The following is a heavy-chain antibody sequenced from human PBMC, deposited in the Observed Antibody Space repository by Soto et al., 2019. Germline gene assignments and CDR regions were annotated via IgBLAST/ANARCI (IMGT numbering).Heavy chain of an antibody. V-gene: IGHV3-11*01. CDR1: GLSFSDYY. Sequence: QVELVESGGGLVKPGGSLRLSCAASGLSFSDYYMSWIRQAPGKGLEWIAYITSSSSTIYYADSVKGRFTISRNDAKNSRYLQLDSLRAEDTAVYYCATVCRSSNFNYWGQGTLVTVSS. CDR2: ITSSSSTI. CDR3: ATVCRSSNFNY. J-gene: IGHJ4*02.